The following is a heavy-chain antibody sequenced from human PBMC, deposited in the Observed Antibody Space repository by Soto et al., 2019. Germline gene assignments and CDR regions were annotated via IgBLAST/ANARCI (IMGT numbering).Heavy chain of an antibody. Sequence: QVQLVESGGGLVKPGGSLRLSCAASEFTFSDNYMSWIRQAPGKGLEWVSYISGNGGLMSYADSVKGRFTISRDNAKNSLYLQMTSLRAEDTAVYYCARGHWGLDYWGQGTLVTVSS. D-gene: IGHD7-27*01. J-gene: IGHJ4*02. V-gene: IGHV3-11*01. CDR3: ARGHWGLDY. CDR1: EFTFSDNY. CDR2: ISGNGGLM.